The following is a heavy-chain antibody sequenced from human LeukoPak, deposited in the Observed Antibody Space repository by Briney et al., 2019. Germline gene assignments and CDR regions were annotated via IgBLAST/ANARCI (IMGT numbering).Heavy chain of an antibody. V-gene: IGHV6-1*01. Sequence: PSQTLSLTCAISGDSVSSNSAAWNWIRQSPSRGLEWLGRTYYRSKWYNDYAVSVKSRITINPDTSKNQFSLQLNSVTPADTAVYYCARSEWGNRKLVTGGAIDYWGQGTLVTVSS. J-gene: IGHJ4*02. CDR2: TYYRSKWYN. CDR3: ARSEWGNRKLVTGGAIDY. CDR1: GDSVSSNSAA. D-gene: IGHD3-16*01.